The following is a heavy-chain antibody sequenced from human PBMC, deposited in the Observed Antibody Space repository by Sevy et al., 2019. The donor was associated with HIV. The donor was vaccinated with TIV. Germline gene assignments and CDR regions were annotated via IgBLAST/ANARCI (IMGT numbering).Heavy chain of an antibody. CDR2: IWSSSSYI. J-gene: IGHJ4*02. V-gene: IGHV3-21*01. CDR3: ARVRTYGSFIEY. CDR1: GFTFSTYN. D-gene: IGHD3-10*01. Sequence: GGSLRLSCAASGFTFSTYNMNWVRQAPGKGLEWVSSIWSSSSYIYYADSVKGRFTISRDNAKNSLYLQMNSLKVEDTAVYYCARVRTYGSFIEYWGQGTLATVSS.